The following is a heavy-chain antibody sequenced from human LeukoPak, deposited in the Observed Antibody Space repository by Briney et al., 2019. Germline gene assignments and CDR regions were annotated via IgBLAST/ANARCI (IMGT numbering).Heavy chain of an antibody. CDR2: INSDGSST. D-gene: IGHD1-26*01. CDR1: GFTFSSYW. CDR3: ATPRGSGSYLAFVY. V-gene: IGHV3-74*01. Sequence: GGSLRLSCAASGFTFSSYWMHWVRHPPGKGLVWVSSINSDGSSTSYADSVKGRFTTSRANAKNTLHLQMNSLRAEDTAVYYCATPRGSGSYLAFVYWGQGTLVTVSS. J-gene: IGHJ4*02.